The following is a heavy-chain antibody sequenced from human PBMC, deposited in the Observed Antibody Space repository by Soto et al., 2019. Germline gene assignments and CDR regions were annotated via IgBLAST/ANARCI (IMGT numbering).Heavy chain of an antibody. CDR1: GGSISSSSYY. J-gene: IGHJ6*03. V-gene: IGHV4-39*01. CDR3: ARHGGGFGIYYYYMDV. CDR2: IYYSGST. D-gene: IGHD3-10*01. Sequence: SETLSLTCTVSGGSISSSSYYWGWIRQPPGKGLEWIGSIYYSGSTYYNPSLKSPVTISVDTSKNQFSLKLTSVTAADTAVYYCARHGGGFGIYYYYMDVWGKGTTVTVSS.